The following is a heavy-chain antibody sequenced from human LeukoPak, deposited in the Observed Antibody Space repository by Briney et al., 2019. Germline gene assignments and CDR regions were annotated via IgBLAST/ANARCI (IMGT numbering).Heavy chain of an antibody. CDR1: GFTFSRHG. CDR2: IQYDGGKK. J-gene: IGHJ5*02. D-gene: IGHD3/OR15-3a*01. CDR3: PKDDNQGTET. V-gene: IGHV3-30*02. Sequence: PGGSLRLSCAASGFTFSRHGIHWVRQAPGKGLEWVAFIQYDGGKKFYADSVKGRFTISRDNSKNTLYLQMNSLIIEDMAVYYCPKDDNQGTETWGKGTLVTVSS.